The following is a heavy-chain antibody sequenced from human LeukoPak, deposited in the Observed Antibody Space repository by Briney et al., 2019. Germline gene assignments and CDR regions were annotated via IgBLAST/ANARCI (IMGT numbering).Heavy chain of an antibody. D-gene: IGHD3-16*01. Sequence: GRSLRLSCAASGFSFSRYGMHWVRQAPGKGLEWVAVISYDGSNKYYADSVKGRFTISRDNSKNTLYLQVNSLRAEDTAVYYCAKGPLLGELFSFDYWGQGTLVTVSS. CDR1: GFSFSRYG. J-gene: IGHJ4*02. CDR3: AKGPLLGELFSFDY. CDR2: ISYDGSNK. V-gene: IGHV3-30*18.